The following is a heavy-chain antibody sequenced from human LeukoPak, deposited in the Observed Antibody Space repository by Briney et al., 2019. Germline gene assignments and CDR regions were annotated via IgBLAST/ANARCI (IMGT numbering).Heavy chain of an antibody. Sequence: GGSLRLSCAASGFTVSSNYMSWVRQAPGKGLEWVSVIYSGGSTYYADSVKGRFTISRDNSKNTLYLQMNSLKTEDTAVYYCTRVDIVVVPAAHYWGQGTLVTVSS. D-gene: IGHD2-2*03. CDR1: GFTVSSNY. V-gene: IGHV3-66*01. CDR3: TRVDIVVVPAAHY. CDR2: IYSGGST. J-gene: IGHJ4*02.